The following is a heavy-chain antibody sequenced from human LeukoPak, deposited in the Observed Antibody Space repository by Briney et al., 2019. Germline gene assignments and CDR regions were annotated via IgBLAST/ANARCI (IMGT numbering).Heavy chain of an antibody. V-gene: IGHV1-2*06. D-gene: IGHD3-22*01. CDR1: GYTFTGYY. CDR3: ARDWDYYDSSGYYSDAFDI. J-gene: IGHJ3*02. CDR2: INPNSGGT. Sequence: ASVKVSCKASGYTFTGYYMHWVRQAPGQGPEWMGRINPNSGGTNYAQKFQGRVTMTRDTSISTAYMELSRLRSDDTAVYYCARDWDYYDSSGYYSDAFDIWGQGTMVTVSS.